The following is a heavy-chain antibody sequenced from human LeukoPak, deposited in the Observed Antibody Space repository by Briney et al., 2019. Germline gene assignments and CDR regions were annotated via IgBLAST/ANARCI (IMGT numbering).Heavy chain of an antibody. CDR3: ASLIWTEYAFDI. CDR2: TYYRSKWYN. CDR1: GDSVSSNSAA. Sequence: SQTLSLTCPISGDSVSSNSAAWNWIRQSPSRGLEWLGRTYYRSKWYNDYAVSVKSRITINPDTSKNQFSLQLNSVTPEDTAVYYCASLIWTEYAFDIWGQGTMVTVSS. V-gene: IGHV6-1*01. J-gene: IGHJ3*02. D-gene: IGHD3/OR15-3a*01.